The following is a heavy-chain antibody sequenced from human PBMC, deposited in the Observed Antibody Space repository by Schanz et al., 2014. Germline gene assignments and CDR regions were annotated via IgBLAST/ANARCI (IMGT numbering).Heavy chain of an antibody. CDR3: ARELRLEYYFDY. CDR1: GRKKKREE. V-gene: IGHV1-2*06. D-gene: IGHD4-17*01. J-gene: IGHJ4*02. Sequence: QREQEGDEVKKKGASGKEERKEKGRKKKREEKERRRQAPGQGLEVMGRINPNSGGTIYTQRFQGRVSLTRDTSISTAYMELSSLRSDDTAVYYCARELRLEYYFDYWGQGTQVTVSS. CDR2: INPNSGGT.